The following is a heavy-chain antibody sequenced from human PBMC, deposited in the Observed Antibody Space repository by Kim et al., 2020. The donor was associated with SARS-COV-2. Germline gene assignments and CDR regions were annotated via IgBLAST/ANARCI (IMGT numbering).Heavy chain of an antibody. CDR1: GYTFTSFY. V-gene: IGHV1-46*01. CDR2: INPSGGST. CDR3: ARGGSCDYYYGMAV. J-gene: IGHJ6*04. Sequence: ASVKVSCKASGYTFTSFYMHWVRQAPGQGLEWMGGINPSGGSTSYAQKFQGRVTMTRDTSTSTAYMELSSLRSEDTAVYYCARGGSCDYYYGMAVSGEGTTVTVSP. D-gene: IGHD3-16*01.